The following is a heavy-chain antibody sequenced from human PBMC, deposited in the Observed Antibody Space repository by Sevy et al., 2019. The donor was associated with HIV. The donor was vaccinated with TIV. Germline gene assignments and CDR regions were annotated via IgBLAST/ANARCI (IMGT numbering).Heavy chain of an antibody. J-gene: IGHJ4*02. CDR2: ISAYNGNT. CDR1: GYTFTSYG. Sequence: ASVGVSCKASGYTFTSYGISWVRQAPGQGLEWMGWISAYNGNTNYAQQLQGRVTMTTDTSTSTAYMEVGSLRSDDTAVNYCAREGAEEGYSSIDYWGQGTLVTVSS. CDR3: AREGAEEGYSSIDY. V-gene: IGHV1-18*01. D-gene: IGHD4-4*01.